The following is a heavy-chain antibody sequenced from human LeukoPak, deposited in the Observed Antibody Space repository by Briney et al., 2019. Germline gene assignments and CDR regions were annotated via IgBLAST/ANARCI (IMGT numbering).Heavy chain of an antibody. CDR2: ISGSGGST. CDR3: AKLSGSYWYYFDY. V-gene: IGHV3-23*01. D-gene: IGHD1-26*01. CDR1: GFTFSSYA. Sequence: GGSLRLSCAASGFTFSSYAMSWVRQAPGKGLEWVSAISGSGGSTYYADSVKGRFTISRDDSKNTLYLQMNSLRAEDTAVYYCAKLSGSYWYYFDYWGQGTLVTVSS. J-gene: IGHJ4*02.